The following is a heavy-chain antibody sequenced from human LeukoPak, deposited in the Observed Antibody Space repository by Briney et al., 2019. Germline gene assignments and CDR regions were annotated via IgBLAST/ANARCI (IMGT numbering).Heavy chain of an antibody. CDR1: GGSFSGYY. CDR2: IYYSGST. Sequence: SETLSLTCAVYGGSFSGYYWSWIRQPPGKGLEWIGSIYYSGSTYYNPSLKSRVTISVDTSKNQFSLKLSSVTAADTAVYYCARDGNFGKFDYWGQGTLVTVSS. D-gene: IGHD1-7*01. CDR3: ARDGNFGKFDY. V-gene: IGHV4-34*01. J-gene: IGHJ4*02.